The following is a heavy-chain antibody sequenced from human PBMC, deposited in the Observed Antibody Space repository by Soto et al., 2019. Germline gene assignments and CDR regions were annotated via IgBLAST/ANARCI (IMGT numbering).Heavy chain of an antibody. CDR1: GYTFTSYG. D-gene: IGHD2-21*02. V-gene: IGHV1-18*01. Sequence: ASVKVSCKASGYTFTSYGISWVRQAPGQGLEWMGRISAYNGNTNYAQKLQGRVTMTTDTSTSTAYMELRSLRSDDTAVYYCARSIVVVTALDYWGQGTLVTVSS. CDR3: ARSIVVVTALDY. CDR2: ISAYNGNT. J-gene: IGHJ4*02.